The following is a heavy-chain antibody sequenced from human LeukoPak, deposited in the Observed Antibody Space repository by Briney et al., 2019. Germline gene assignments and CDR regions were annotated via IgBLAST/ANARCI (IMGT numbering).Heavy chain of an antibody. Sequence: SETLSLTCTVSGGSISSSSYYWGWIRQPPGKGLEWIGSIYYSGSTYYNPSLKSRVTISVDTSKNQFSLKLSSVTAADTAVYYCARERSIYYYDTEYWGQGTLVTVSS. CDR1: GGSISSSSYY. CDR2: IYYSGST. J-gene: IGHJ4*02. CDR3: ARERSIYYYDTEY. V-gene: IGHV4-39*02. D-gene: IGHD3-22*01.